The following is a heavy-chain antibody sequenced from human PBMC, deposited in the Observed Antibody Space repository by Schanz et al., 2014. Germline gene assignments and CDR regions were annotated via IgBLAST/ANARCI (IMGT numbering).Heavy chain of an antibody. Sequence: QVQLVQSGSELKEPGASVKVSCKASGYTFVGYYIHWLRQAPGQGLEWMGWINPDSGDTNYVQNFQGRVTMTRDTSITTAYMDLSRLTSDDTAVYYCARVYRWQHILGHFDSWGQGSLVTVSS. CDR3: ARVYRWQHILGHFDS. CDR1: GYTFVGYY. V-gene: IGHV1-2*02. J-gene: IGHJ4*02. CDR2: INPDSGDT. D-gene: IGHD6-13*01.